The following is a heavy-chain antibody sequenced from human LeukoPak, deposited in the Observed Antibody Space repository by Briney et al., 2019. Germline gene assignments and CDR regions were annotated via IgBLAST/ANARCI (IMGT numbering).Heavy chain of an antibody. V-gene: IGHV3-30*02. CDR1: GFTFSSYG. D-gene: IGHD3-9*01. J-gene: IGHJ4*02. CDR3: AKGYYDILTGYYEGFDY. CDR2: IWYDGSNK. Sequence: PGGSLRLSCAASGFTFSSYGMHWVRQAPGKGLEWVAIIWYDGSNKYYADSVKGRFTISRDNSKNTLYLQMNSLRAEDTAVYYCAKGYYDILTGYYEGFDYWGQGTLVTVSS.